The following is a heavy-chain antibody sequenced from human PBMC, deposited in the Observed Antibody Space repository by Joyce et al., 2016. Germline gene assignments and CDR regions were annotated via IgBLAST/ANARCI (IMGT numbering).Heavy chain of an antibody. CDR1: GESFSAYY. Sequence: QVQLQQWGAGLLKPSETLSLTGAVYGESFSAYYWTWIRQSPGRGLEWIGEVNHIGVANHSPSLKSRVAFSVDTSKNQLSLQLTSLTAADTAIYYCARKRSYVGWFDPWGLGTLIIVSS. J-gene: IGHJ5*02. CDR2: VNHIGVA. CDR3: ARKRSYVGWFDP. D-gene: IGHD3-10*02. V-gene: IGHV4-34*01.